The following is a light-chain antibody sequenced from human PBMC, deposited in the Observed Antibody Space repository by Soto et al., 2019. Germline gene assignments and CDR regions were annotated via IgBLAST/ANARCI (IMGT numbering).Light chain of an antibody. CDR2: DAS. J-gene: IGKJ5*01. V-gene: IGKV1-33*01. CDR1: HDIKKY. CDR3: QRYDSVPPT. Sequence: DIQMTQSPSSLSASVGDRVTITCQASHDIKKYLNWYHEKPGKAPKLLIFDASNLQTGVPSRFSGSGSGTHFTLTINSLQPEDIATYYCQRYDSVPPTFGQGTRLDIK.